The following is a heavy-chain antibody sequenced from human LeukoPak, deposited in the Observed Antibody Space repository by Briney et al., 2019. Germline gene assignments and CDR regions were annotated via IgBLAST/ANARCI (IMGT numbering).Heavy chain of an antibody. V-gene: IGHV3-9*01. D-gene: IGHD3-3*01. CDR2: ISWNSGSI. CDR1: GFTFDDYA. Sequence: SLRLSCAASGFTFDDYAMHWVRQAPGKGLEWVSGISWNSGSIGYVDSVKGRFTISRDNAKNSLYLEMNSLRVEDTAVYYCARVFPLKDFDTWGQGTKVTVSS. J-gene: IGHJ3*02. CDR3: ARVFPLKDFDT.